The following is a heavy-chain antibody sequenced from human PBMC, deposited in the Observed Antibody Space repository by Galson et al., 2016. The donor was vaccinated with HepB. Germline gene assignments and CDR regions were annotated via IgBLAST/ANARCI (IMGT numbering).Heavy chain of an antibody. CDR1: GFTFTNYS. CDR2: IRPMSSFV. J-gene: IGHJ2*01. D-gene: IGHD3-10*01. Sequence: SLRLSCAVTGFTFTNYSMDWVRQAPGRGLEWVSSIRPMSSFVHYADSLKGRFTISRDNARNSLYLQMDSLRVEDTAVYYCARNTRSYTTQWYFDLWGRGILVTVSS. CDR3: ARNTRSYTTQWYFDL. V-gene: IGHV3-21*01.